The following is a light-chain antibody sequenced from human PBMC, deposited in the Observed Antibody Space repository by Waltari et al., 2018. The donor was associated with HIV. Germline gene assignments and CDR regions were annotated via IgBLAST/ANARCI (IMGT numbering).Light chain of an antibody. Sequence: QSALTPPPSVSGAPGPRVTIPCTGTSSNIGAGYDVHWYQQVPGTAPKLLIYGNSNRPSGVPDRFSGSKSGTSASLAVTGLQAEDEADYYCQSYDSSLSGGVFGGGTKLTVL. V-gene: IGLV1-40*01. CDR1: SSNIGAGYD. CDR2: GNS. CDR3: QSYDSSLSGGV. J-gene: IGLJ3*02.